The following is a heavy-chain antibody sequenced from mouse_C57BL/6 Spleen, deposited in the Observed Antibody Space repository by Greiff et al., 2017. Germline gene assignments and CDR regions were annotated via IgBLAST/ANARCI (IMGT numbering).Heavy chain of an antibody. D-gene: IGHD2-5*01. CDR2: IDPSDSET. CDR3: ARYYSKRTWWYFDV. J-gene: IGHJ1*03. Sequence: VQLQQPGAELVRPGSSVKLSCKASGYTFTSYWMHWVKQKPIQGLEWIGNIDPSDSETHYNQKFKDKATLTVDKSSSTAYMQLSSLTSEDSAVYYCARYYSKRTWWYFDVWGTGTTVTVSS. CDR1: GYTFTSYW. V-gene: IGHV1-52*01.